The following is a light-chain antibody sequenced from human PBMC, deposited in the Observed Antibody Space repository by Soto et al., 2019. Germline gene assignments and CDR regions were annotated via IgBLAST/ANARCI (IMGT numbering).Light chain of an antibody. CDR2: DDN. Sequence: GQKVTISCSGSSSNIGGNSVSWYQQLPGTAPKLLIYDDNKRPSGIPDRFSGSKSGTSATLGITGFQTGDEADYYCGSWDSRLSAYVFATGTKVNVL. J-gene: IGLJ1*01. CDR3: GSWDSRLSAYV. CDR1: SSNIGGNS. V-gene: IGLV1-51*01.